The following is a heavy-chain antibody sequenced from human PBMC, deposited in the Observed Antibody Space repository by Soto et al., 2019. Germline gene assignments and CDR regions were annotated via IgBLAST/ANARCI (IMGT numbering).Heavy chain of an antibody. V-gene: IGHV3-30-3*01. CDR1: GFTFSDYA. D-gene: IGHD4-17*01. J-gene: IGHJ4*02. Sequence: QVQLVESGGGVVQPGRSLRLSCAASGFTFSDYAMHRVRQAPGKGLEWVAVISYDGSNKYYADSVKGRFTSSRDSSKNTLSLQMNSLRVEDTAVYYCAGSYGDSVYWGQGTLVTVSS. CDR3: AGSYGDSVY. CDR2: ISYDGSNK.